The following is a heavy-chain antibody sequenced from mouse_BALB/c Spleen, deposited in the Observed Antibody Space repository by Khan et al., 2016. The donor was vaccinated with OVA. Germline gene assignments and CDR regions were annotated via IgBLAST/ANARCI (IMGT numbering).Heavy chain of an antibody. CDR1: GYSITSAYA. CDR3: ARDDDRLGYFDV. Sequence: EVQLQESGPGLVKPSQSLSLTCTVTGYSITSAYAWNWIRQFPGYKLEWMGYISYSGRTSYNPSLKSHNPITRDTIKIPLVLQFNSVTTEDTATYIGARDDDRLGYFDVCGAATTVTVSS. J-gene: IGHJ1*01. V-gene: IGHV3-2*02. CDR2: ISYSGRT. D-gene: IGHD2-12*01.